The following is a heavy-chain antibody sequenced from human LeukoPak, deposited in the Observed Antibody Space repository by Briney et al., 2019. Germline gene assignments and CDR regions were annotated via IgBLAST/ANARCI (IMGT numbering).Heavy chain of an antibody. Sequence: GGSLRLSCATSGFTFSSNWMSWVRQAPGKGLEWVASIKQDGSEQYYVDSVKGRFTISRDNSKNTLYLQMNSLRAEDTAVYYCAKGSLYHDILTGYYTDSYYFDYWGQGTLVTVSS. J-gene: IGHJ4*02. CDR1: GFTFSSNW. V-gene: IGHV3-7*03. CDR3: AKGSLYHDILTGYYTDSYYFDY. D-gene: IGHD3-9*01. CDR2: IKQDGSEQ.